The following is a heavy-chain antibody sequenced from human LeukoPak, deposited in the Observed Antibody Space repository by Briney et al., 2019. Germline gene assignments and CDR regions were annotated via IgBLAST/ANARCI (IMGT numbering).Heavy chain of an antibody. CDR1: GFTFSSYS. CDR3: ARDVSGLYYFDY. V-gene: IGHV3-21*01. J-gene: IGHJ4*02. CDR2: ISSSSSYI. Sequence: GGSLRLSCAAPGFTFSSYSMNWVRQAPGKGLEWVSSISSSSSYIYYADSVKGRFTISRDNAKNSLYLQMNSLRAEDTAVYYCARDVSGLYYFDYWGQGTLVTVSS. D-gene: IGHD2-15*01.